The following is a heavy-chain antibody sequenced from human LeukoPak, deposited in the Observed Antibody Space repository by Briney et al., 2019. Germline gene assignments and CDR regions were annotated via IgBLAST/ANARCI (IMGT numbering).Heavy chain of an antibody. Sequence: SETLSLTCTVSGGSIRTYYWSWIRQPPGKGLEWIGHIYYSGSTNYNPSLKSRVTISLDTSKNQLSLKLSSVTAADTAVYYCARPMVRAVIDALDIWGQGTMVTISS. CDR1: GGSIRTYY. CDR3: ARPMVRAVIDALDI. D-gene: IGHD3-10*01. V-gene: IGHV4-59*08. J-gene: IGHJ3*02. CDR2: IYYSGST.